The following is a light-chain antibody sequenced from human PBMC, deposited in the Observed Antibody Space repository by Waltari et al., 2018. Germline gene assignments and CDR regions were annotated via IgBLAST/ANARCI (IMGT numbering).Light chain of an antibody. CDR1: SSDVGGYYY. CDR3: CSYADSYTAV. J-gene: IGLJ3*02. CDR2: DVT. Sequence: QSALTQPRPVSGSPGQSVTISCTGTSSDVGGYYYVPWYQQHPGKAPKLMLYDVTKRPSGVPGRFSGSKSGNTASLTISGLQAEDEADYYCCSYADSYTAVFGGGTTLTVL. V-gene: IGLV2-11*01.